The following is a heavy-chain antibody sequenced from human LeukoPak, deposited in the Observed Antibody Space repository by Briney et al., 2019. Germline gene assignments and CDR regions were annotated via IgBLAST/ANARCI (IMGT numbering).Heavy chain of an antibody. CDR3: ARDLLWYDSSGYYDYYGMDV. V-gene: IGHV3-21*01. CDR1: GFTFSSYS. J-gene: IGHJ6*02. Sequence: GGSLRLSCAASGFTFSSYSMNWVRQAPGKGLEGVSSISSSSSYIYYADSVKGRFTISRDNAKNSLYLQMNSLRAEDTAVYYCARDLLWYDSSGYYDYYGMDVWGQGTTVTVSS. CDR2: ISSSSSYI. D-gene: IGHD3-22*01.